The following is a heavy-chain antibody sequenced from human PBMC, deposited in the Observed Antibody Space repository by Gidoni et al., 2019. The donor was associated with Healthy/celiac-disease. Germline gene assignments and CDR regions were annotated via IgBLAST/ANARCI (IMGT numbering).Heavy chain of an antibody. J-gene: IGHJ4*02. D-gene: IGHD3-22*01. CDR1: GFTFSSYA. Sequence: EVQLLESGGGLVQPGGSLRLSCAASGFTFSSYAMSWVRQAQGKGLGWVSASSGSGGSTYYADSVKGRFTISRDNSKNTLYLQMNSLRAEDTAVYYCAKDITMIVPIYFDYWGQGTLVTVSA. CDR2: SSGSGGST. V-gene: IGHV3-23*01. CDR3: AKDITMIVPIYFDY.